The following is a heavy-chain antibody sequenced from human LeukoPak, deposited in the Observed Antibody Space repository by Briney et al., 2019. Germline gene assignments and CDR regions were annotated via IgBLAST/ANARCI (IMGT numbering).Heavy chain of an antibody. J-gene: IGHJ3*02. V-gene: IGHV4-34*01. D-gene: IGHD6-19*01. Sequence: SETLSLTCAGYGGSFSGYYWSWIRQPPGKGLEWIGEINHSGSTNYNPSLKSRVTISVDTSKNQFSLKLSSVTAADTAVYYCARGLWLLHAFDIWGQGTMVTVSS. CDR1: GGSFSGYY. CDR3: ARGLWLLHAFDI. CDR2: INHSGST.